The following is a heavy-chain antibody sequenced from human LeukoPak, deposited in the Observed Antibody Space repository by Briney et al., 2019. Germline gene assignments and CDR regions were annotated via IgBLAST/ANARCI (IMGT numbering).Heavy chain of an antibody. CDR3: ARDRYDILTGYDAFDI. CDR1: GFTFSSYW. V-gene: IGHV3-7*01. J-gene: IGHJ3*02. Sequence: PGGSLRLSCAASGFTFSSYWMSWVRQAPGKGLEWVANIKQDGSEKYYVDSVKGRFTISRDNAKNSLYLQMNSLRAEDTAVYYCARDRYDILTGYDAFDIWGQGTMVTVSS. D-gene: IGHD3-9*01. CDR2: IKQDGSEK.